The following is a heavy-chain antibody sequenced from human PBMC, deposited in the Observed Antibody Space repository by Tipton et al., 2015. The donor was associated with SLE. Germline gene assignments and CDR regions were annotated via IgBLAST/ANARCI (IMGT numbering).Heavy chain of an antibody. D-gene: IGHD5-18*01. CDR1: GFTFSSYG. J-gene: IGHJ4*02. V-gene: IGHV3-30*19. Sequence: SLRLSCAASGFTFSSYGMHWVRQAPGKGLEWVAVIWYDGSNKYYADSVKGRFTISRDNSKNTLYLQMNSLRAEDTAVYYCARDLDTAMVFDYWGQGTLVTVSS. CDR2: IWYDGSNK. CDR3: ARDLDTAMVFDY.